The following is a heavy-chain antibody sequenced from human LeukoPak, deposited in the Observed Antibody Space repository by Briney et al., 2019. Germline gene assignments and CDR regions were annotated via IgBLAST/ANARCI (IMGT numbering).Heavy chain of an antibody. V-gene: IGHV4-59*08. CDR3: ARHVSSASFYFDY. D-gene: IGHD2-2*01. Sequence: PSETLSLTCTVSGGSISSYYWSWIRQPPGKGLEWIGYICYSGSTNYNPSLKSRVTISVDTSKNQFSLKLSSVTAADTAVYYCARHVSSASFYFDYWGQGTLVTVSS. CDR2: ICYSGST. J-gene: IGHJ4*02. CDR1: GGSISSYY.